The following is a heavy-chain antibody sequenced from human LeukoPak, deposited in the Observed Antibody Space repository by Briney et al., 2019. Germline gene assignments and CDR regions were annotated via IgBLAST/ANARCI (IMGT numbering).Heavy chain of an antibody. J-gene: IGHJ4*02. CDR3: VGSDYGDSFDY. CDR1: GFTFSSYA. Sequence: GGSLRLSCAASGFTFSSYAVHWVRQAPGKGLEWVAVISYDGSNKYYADSVKGRFTISRDNAKNSLYLQMNSLRAEDTAVYYCVGSDYGDSFDYWGQGTLVTVSS. CDR2: ISYDGSNK. V-gene: IGHV3-30-3*01. D-gene: IGHD4-17*01.